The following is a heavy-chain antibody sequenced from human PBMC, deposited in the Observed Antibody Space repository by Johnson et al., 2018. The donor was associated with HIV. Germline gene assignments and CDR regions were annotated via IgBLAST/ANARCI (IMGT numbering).Heavy chain of an antibody. CDR2: IYSGGST. Sequence: VQLVESGGGLVQPGGSLRLSCAASGFTVSSDYMTWVRQAPGKGLEWVSIIYSGGSTYYTRSVKGRFTISRDNSKNTLYLQMNSLRAEDTAVYYCAKEYYYDSSGFPDAFDIWGQGTMVTVSS. V-gene: IGHV3-66*02. D-gene: IGHD3-22*01. J-gene: IGHJ3*02. CDR1: GFTVSSDY. CDR3: AKEYYYDSSGFPDAFDI.